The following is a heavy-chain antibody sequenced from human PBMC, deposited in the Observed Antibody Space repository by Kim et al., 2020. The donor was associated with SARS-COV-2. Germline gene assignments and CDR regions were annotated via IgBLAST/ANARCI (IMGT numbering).Heavy chain of an antibody. CDR1: GFTISSDA. J-gene: IGHJ4*02. CDR2: INSSGDST. V-gene: IGHV3-23*01. Sequence: GGSLRLSCAASGFTISSDAMSWVRQAPGPGLELVSAINSSGDSTYYADSVRGRVTISRDTSKNPLYLQMNSRRAEDTAVYYCAKLGGPGGSYLLDYWGQGTLVTVSS. CDR3: AKLGGPGGSYLLDY. D-gene: IGHD1-26*01.